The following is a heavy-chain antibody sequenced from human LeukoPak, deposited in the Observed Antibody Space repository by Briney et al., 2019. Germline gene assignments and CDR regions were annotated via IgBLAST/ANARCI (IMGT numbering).Heavy chain of an antibody. CDR3: ARETRNQRYYYDSSALDV. CDR1: GGSISSYY. V-gene: IGHV4-4*07. J-gene: IGHJ6*02. D-gene: IGHD3-22*01. Sequence: SETLSLTCTVSGGSISSYYWSWIRQPARKGLEWIGRIYTSGSTNYNPSLKSRVTMSVDTSKNQFSLKLSSVTAADTAVYYCARETRNQRYYYDSSALDVWGQGTTVTVSS. CDR2: IYTSGST.